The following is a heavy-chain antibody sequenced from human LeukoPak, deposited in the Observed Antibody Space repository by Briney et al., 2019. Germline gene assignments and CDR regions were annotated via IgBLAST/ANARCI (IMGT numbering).Heavy chain of an antibody. CDR1: GGSISSYY. D-gene: IGHD4-11*01. J-gene: IGHJ6*03. V-gene: IGHV4-59*01. CDR2: IYYSGST. CDR3: ARTRTTLYYYYYMDV. Sequence: SETLSLTCTVSGGSISSYYWSWIRQPPGKGLEWIGYIYYSGSTNYNPSLKSRVTISVDTSKNQFSLKLSSVTAADTAVHYCARTRTTLYYYYYMDVWGKGTTVTVSS.